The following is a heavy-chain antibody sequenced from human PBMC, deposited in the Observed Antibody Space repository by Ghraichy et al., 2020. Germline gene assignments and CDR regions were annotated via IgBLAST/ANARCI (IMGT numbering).Heavy chain of an antibody. J-gene: IGHJ4*02. CDR3: AKETAYDYVWCGYPFL. Sequence: GGSLRLSCAASGFTFSSYAMSWVRQAPGKGLEWVSAISGSGGSTYYADSVKGRFTISRDNSKNTLYLQMNSLRAEDTAVYYCAKETAYDYVWCGYPFLWGQGTLFTVSS. CDR2: ISGSGGST. CDR1: GFTFSSYA. D-gene: IGHD3-16*01. V-gene: IGHV3-23*01.